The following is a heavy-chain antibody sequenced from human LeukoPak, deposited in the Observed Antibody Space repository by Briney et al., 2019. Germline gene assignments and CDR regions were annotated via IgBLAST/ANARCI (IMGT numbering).Heavy chain of an antibody. V-gene: IGHV4-34*01. D-gene: IGHD2-15*01. CDR3: AKEGRDSGGYNGWFEP. CDR2: INHSGST. CDR1: GGSFSGYY. Sequence: PSETLSLTCAVYGGSFSGYYWSWIRQPPGKGLEWIGEINHSGSTNYNPSLKSRVTISVDTSKNQFSLKLSSVTAADTAVFYCAKEGRDSGGYNGWFEPWGQGTLVTVSS. J-gene: IGHJ5*02.